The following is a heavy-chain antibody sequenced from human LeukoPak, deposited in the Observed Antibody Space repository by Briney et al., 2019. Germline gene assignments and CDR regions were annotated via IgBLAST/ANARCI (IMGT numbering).Heavy chain of an antibody. CDR1: GLTFSSYG. CDR3: AKEREDYGDYVFDY. V-gene: IGHV3-30*18. CDR2: ISYDGSNK. J-gene: IGHJ4*02. D-gene: IGHD4-17*01. Sequence: PGGSLRLSCAASGLTFSSYGMHWVRQAPGKGLEWVAVISYDGSNKYYADSVKGRFTISRDNSKNTLYLQMNSLRAEDTAVYYCAKEREDYGDYVFDYWGQGTLVTVSS.